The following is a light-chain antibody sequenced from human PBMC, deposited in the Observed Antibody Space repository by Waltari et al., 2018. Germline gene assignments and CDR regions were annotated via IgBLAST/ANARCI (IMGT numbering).Light chain of an antibody. CDR2: RAS. V-gene: IGKV1-27*01. J-gene: IGKJ1*01. Sequence: DIQMTQSPSSLSASVGDSVTITCRASQGISNSLAWFQQKPGKVPNLLIYRASTLESGVLSRFSGRGSGTEFTLTISSLQPEDVATYYCQKYNGDPPWTFGQGTKVEIK. CDR1: QGISNS. CDR3: QKYNGDPPWT.